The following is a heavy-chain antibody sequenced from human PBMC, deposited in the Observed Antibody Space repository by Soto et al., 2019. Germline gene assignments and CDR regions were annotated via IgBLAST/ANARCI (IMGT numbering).Heavy chain of an antibody. V-gene: IGHV4-59*01. J-gene: IGHJ3*02. D-gene: IGHD3-16*01. CDR1: GGSISSFY. Sequence: SETLSLSCTVSGGSISSFYWSWIRQPPGKGLEWIGYIYYIGSTNYNPSLKSRVTISVDTSKNQFSLKLSSVTAADTAVYYCARVWGYAFDIWGQGTMVTVSS. CDR3: ARVWGYAFDI. CDR2: IYYIGST.